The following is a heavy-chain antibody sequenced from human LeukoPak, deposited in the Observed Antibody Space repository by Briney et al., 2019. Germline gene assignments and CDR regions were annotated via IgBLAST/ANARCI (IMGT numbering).Heavy chain of an antibody. CDR2: ISPVSGES. J-gene: IGHJ4*02. CDR3: ARERDGNMVSPFDH. V-gene: IGHV1-2*02. CDR1: GYAFTFHY. Sequence: ASVKVSCKASGYAFTFHYINWVRQAPGQGLEWMGWISPVSGESHFAQKFQGRVTLPRDTSITTAYMELWGLRADDTADYFCARERDGNMVSPFDHWGQGTLVTVSS. D-gene: IGHD5/OR15-5a*01.